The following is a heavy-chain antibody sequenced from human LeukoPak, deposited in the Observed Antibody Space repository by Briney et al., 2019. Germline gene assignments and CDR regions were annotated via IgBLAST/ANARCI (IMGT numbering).Heavy chain of an antibody. D-gene: IGHD3-22*01. CDR2: ISGSGGSK. CDR3: AKKGGYDSSGYYPLDY. J-gene: IGHJ4*02. Sequence: GGSLRLSCAASGFTFSSYAMRWLRQAPGKGLEWVSAISGSGGSKYYADSVKGRFTISRDNSKNTLYLQMNSLRAEDTAVYYCAKKGGYDSSGYYPLDYWGQGTLVTVSS. CDR1: GFTFSSYA. V-gene: IGHV3-23*01.